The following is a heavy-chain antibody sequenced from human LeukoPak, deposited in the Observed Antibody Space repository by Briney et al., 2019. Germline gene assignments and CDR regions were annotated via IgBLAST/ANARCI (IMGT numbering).Heavy chain of an antibody. J-gene: IGHJ4*02. D-gene: IGHD6-6*01. CDR1: GYSFTTYW. V-gene: IGHV5-51*01. Sequence: GESLKISCKCSGYSFTTYWIAWVRQMPGKGLEWMGIIYPDDSDTRYSPSLQGQVTISADKSISTAYLQWSSLKASDTAMYYCARRALYSSSKNPYYFDYWGQGTLVTVSS. CDR2: IYPDDSDT. CDR3: ARRALYSSSKNPYYFDY.